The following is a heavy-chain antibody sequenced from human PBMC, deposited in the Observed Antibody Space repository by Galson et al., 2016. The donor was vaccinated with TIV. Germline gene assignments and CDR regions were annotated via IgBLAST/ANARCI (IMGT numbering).Heavy chain of an antibody. Sequence: SETLSLTCAVYGGSFSGYYWSWIRQPPEKGLEWIGEINHSGSSNYNPSLKSRVTISMDTSKNQFSLKLTSVTAAATAVYYCARGRGLSLWGQGTLVTVSA. CDR3: ARGRGLSL. D-gene: IGHD3-16*02. V-gene: IGHV4-34*01. CDR2: INHSGSS. CDR1: GGSFSGYY. J-gene: IGHJ4*02.